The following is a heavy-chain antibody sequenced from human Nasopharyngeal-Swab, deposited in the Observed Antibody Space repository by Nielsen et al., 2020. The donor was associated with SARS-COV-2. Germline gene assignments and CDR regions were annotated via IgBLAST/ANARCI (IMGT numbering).Heavy chain of an antibody. CDR1: GGSISSYY. CDR3: ARELMIGNFDY. CDR2: IYYSGST. V-gene: IGHV4-59*01. J-gene: IGHJ4*02. D-gene: IGHD3-10*02. Sequence: SETLSLTCTVSGGSISSYYWSWIRQPPGKGLEWIGYIYYSGSTNYNPSLKSRVTISVDTSKNQFSLKLSSVTAADTAVYYCARELMIGNFDYWGQGTLVTVSS.